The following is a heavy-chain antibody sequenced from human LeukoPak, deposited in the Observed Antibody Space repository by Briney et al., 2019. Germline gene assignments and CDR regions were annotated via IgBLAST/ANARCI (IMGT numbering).Heavy chain of an antibody. V-gene: IGHV1-69*04. CDR1: GGTFSSYA. D-gene: IGHD6-13*01. CDR3: ARDRIAAAGTDFDY. J-gene: IGHJ4*02. Sequence: LGASVTVSCKASGGTFSSYAISWVRQAPGQGLEWMGRIIPILGIANYAQKFQGRVTITADKSTSTAYMELSSLRSEDTAVYYCARDRIAAAGTDFDYWGQGTLVTVSS. CDR2: IIPILGIA.